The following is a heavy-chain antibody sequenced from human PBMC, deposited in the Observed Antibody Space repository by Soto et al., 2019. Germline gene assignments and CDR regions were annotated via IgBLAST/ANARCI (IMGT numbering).Heavy chain of an antibody. Sequence: RGESLKISCKVSGDSFTGFWIGWVRQMPGKGLEWLGSIYPRDSDTRYSPSFPGQVTISADKSLSTAYLQWNSLQASDTAIYYCARQHPLDSRVWFTWGQGTLVTVS. V-gene: IGHV5-51*01. D-gene: IGHD6-19*01. CDR1: GDSFTGFW. CDR2: IYPRDSDT. CDR3: ARQHPLDSRVWFT. J-gene: IGHJ4*02.